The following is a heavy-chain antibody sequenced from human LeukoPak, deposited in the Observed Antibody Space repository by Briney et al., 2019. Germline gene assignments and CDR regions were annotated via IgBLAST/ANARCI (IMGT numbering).Heavy chain of an antibody. D-gene: IGHD6-6*01. CDR2: MSWNSSSI. CDR1: GFTFDDYA. J-gene: IGHJ4*02. Sequence: PGGSLTLSCAASGFTFDDYAMHWLRQAPGKGLEGVAGMSWNSSSIGYADSVKGRITISRDNAKISLYLQMDSVGDEDMALYYCAKDRGSSSSYFDYWGQGTLVTVSS. V-gene: IGHV3-9*03. CDR3: AKDRGSSSSYFDY.